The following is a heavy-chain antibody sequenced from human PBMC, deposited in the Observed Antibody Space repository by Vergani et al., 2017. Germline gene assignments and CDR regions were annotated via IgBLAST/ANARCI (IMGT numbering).Heavy chain of an antibody. CDR2: ISRSVSTI. CDR1: GFTFSDYY. J-gene: IGHJ4*02. D-gene: IGHD1-1*01. V-gene: IGHV3-11*01. CDR3: ARGWYNGVPFDY. Sequence: QVHLVESGGGLVRPGGSLRLSCAASGFTFSDYYMSWIRQAPGKGLEWVSYISRSVSTIYHAGSVKGRFTISRDNAQTSLYLQMNPLRAEDTAVYYCARGWYNGVPFDYWGQGTLVTVSS.